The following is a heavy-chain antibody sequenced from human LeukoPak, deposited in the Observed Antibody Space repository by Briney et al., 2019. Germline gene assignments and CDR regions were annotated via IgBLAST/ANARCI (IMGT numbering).Heavy chain of an antibody. CDR2: INHSGST. V-gene: IGHV4-34*01. J-gene: IGHJ4*02. CDR3: ASHSSGWYVPAY. CDR1: GGSFSGYY. Sequence: PSETLSLTCAVYGGSFSGYYWSWIRQPPGKGLEWIGEINHSGSTNYNPSLKSRVTISADTSKNQFSLKLSSVTAADTAVYYCASHSSGWYVPAYWGQGTLVTVSS. D-gene: IGHD6-19*01.